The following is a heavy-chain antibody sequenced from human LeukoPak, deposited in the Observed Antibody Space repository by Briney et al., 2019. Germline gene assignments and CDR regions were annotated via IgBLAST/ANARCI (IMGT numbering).Heavy chain of an antibody. CDR2: ISSNGGST. J-gene: IGHJ3*02. CDR3: ARELRYFDWLLPGNAFDI. D-gene: IGHD3-9*01. V-gene: IGHV3-64*01. Sequence: GGSLRLSCAASGFTFSTYAMSWVRQAPGKGLEYVSAISSNGGSTYYANSVKGRFTISRDNTKNTLYLQMGSLRAEDMAVYYCARELRYFDWLLPGNAFDIWGQGTMVTVSS. CDR1: GFTFSTYA.